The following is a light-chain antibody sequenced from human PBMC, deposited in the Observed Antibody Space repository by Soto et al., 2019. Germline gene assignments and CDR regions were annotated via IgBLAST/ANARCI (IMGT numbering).Light chain of an antibody. CDR2: DAS. CDR3: QQSYSTPRT. V-gene: IGKV1-39*01. J-gene: IGKJ1*01. CDR1: QSISSW. Sequence: DIQMTQSPSTLSASVGDRVTITCRASQSISSWLAWYQQKPGKAPKLLIYDASSLKSGVPSRFSGSGSGTDFTLTISSLQPEDFATYYCQQSYSTPRTFGQGTKVDIK.